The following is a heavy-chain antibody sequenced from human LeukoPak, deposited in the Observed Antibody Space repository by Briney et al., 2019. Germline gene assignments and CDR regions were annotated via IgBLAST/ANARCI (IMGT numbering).Heavy chain of an antibody. CDR3: TRLREGPGD. Sequence: PGGSLRLSCAASGFTFSGSAMHWVRQASGKGLEWVGRIGSKANSYATAYAASVKGRFTISRDDSKNTAYLQMNSLKTEDTAVYYCTRLREGPGDWGQGTLVTVSS. V-gene: IGHV3-73*01. CDR2: IGSKANSYAT. J-gene: IGHJ4*02. D-gene: IGHD7-27*01. CDR1: GFTFSGSA.